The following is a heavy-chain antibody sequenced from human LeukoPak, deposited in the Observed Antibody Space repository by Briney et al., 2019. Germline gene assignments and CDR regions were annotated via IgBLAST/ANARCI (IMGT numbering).Heavy chain of an antibody. CDR3: AKDGQVGAIGYFDY. CDR1: GFIFSTYG. D-gene: IGHD1-26*01. CDR2: VWSGGNNK. Sequence: PGRSLRLSCAASGFIFSTYGMHWVRQAPGKGLEWVAVVWSGGNNKYYSDSVKGRFTISRDNSKNTLYLQMNSLRAVDTAVYYCAKDGQVGAIGYFDYRGQETLVTVSS. J-gene: IGHJ4*02. V-gene: IGHV3-33*06.